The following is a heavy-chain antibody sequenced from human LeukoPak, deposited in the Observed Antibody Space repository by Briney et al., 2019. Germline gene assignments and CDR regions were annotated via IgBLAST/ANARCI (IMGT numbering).Heavy chain of an antibody. CDR1: GGTFSSYA. Sequence: GSSVKVSCKASGGTFSSYAISWVRQAPGQGLEWMGRIIPILGIANYAQKFQGRVTITADKSTSTAYMELSSLRSEDTAVYYCARGGGQPSPSDYWGQGTLVTVSS. D-gene: IGHD1-14*01. V-gene: IGHV1-69*04. CDR3: ARGGGQPSPSDY. J-gene: IGHJ4*02. CDR2: IIPILGIA.